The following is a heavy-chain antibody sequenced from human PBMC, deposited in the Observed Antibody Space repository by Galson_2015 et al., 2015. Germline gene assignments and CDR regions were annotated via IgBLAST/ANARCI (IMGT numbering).Heavy chain of an antibody. J-gene: IGHJ4*02. Sequence: SLRLSCAASRFTFSDYFMTWIRQAPGKGLEWISYISDRGTAIYYADSVKGRFTFSRDNSKNTMYLQMNSLRAEDMAVYYCARPPLGELLYYYFDYWGQGTLVTVSS. D-gene: IGHD3-10*01. V-gene: IGHV3-11*01. CDR3: ARPPLGELLYYYFDY. CDR2: ISDRGTAI. CDR1: RFTFSDYF.